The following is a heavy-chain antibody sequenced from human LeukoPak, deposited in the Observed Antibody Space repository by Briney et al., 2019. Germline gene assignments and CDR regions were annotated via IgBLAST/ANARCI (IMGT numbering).Heavy chain of an antibody. J-gene: IGHJ4*02. Sequence: PGGSLRLSCADSGFTFSSHWMHWVRQAPGKGLGWVSRIKYDASSTSYADSVKGRFTISRDNAKNTLYLQMNSLRAEDTAVYYCARGATYAYYQDYWGQGTLVTVSS. CDR2: IKYDASST. CDR3: ARGATYAYYQDY. CDR1: GFTFSSHW. V-gene: IGHV3-74*01. D-gene: IGHD1-26*01.